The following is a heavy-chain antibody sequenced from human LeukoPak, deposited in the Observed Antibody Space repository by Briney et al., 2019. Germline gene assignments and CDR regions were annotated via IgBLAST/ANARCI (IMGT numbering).Heavy chain of an antibody. J-gene: IGHJ6*02. D-gene: IGHD3-10*01. V-gene: IGHV3-23*01. CDR1: GFTFSSYA. CDR3: AKKWFGELLYGYYYGMDV. CDR2: ISGSGGST. Sequence: PGGSLRLSCAASGFTFSSYAMSWVRQAPGEGLEWVSAISGSGGSTYYADSVKGRFTISRDNSKNTLYLQMNSLRAEDTAVYYCAKKWFGELLYGYYYGMDVWGQGTTVTVSS.